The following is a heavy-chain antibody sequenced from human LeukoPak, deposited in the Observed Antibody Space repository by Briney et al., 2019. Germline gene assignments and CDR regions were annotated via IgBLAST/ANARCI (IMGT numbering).Heavy chain of an antibody. CDR3: AKYHLASTVVTPFDY. V-gene: IGHV3-48*03. D-gene: IGHD4-23*01. J-gene: IGHJ4*02. Sequence: PGGSLRLSCAASGFTFSSYEMNWVRQAPGKGLEWVSYISSSGSTIYYADSVKGRFTISRDNAKNSLYLQMNSLRAEDTAVYYCAKYHLASTVVTPFDYWGQGTLVTVSS. CDR1: GFTFSSYE. CDR2: ISSSGSTI.